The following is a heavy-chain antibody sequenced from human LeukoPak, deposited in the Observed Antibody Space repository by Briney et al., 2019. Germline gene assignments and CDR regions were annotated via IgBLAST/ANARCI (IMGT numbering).Heavy chain of an antibody. CDR1: GGSVTSYS. J-gene: IGHJ3*02. D-gene: IGHD5/OR15-5a*01. Sequence: SETLSLTCTVSGGSVTSYSWSWIRQPPGKGLEWVGYISYSGTTNYNLSLKSRVTISVDTSKNQFSLRLSSVTAADMAVYYCARHGRETMVSTILHAFDIWGQGTVVTVSS. CDR2: ISYSGTT. V-gene: IGHV4-59*08. CDR3: ARHGRETMVSTILHAFDI.